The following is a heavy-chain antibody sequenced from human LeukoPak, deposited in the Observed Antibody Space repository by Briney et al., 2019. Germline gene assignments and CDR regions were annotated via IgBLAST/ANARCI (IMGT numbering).Heavy chain of an antibody. CDR2: IYPGDSAT. V-gene: IGHV5-51*01. CDR1: GYSFTSYW. CDR3: ARQSCSSTSCYTAPNDY. J-gene: IGHJ4*02. Sequence: ESLKISCKGSGYSFTSYWIGWVRQMPGKGLEWMGIIYPGDSATRYSPSFQGQVTISADKSISTAYLQWSSLKASDTAMYYCARQSCSSTSCYTAPNDYWGQGTLVTVSS. D-gene: IGHD2-2*02.